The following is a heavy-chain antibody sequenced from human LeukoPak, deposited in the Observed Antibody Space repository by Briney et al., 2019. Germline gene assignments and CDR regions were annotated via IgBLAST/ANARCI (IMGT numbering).Heavy chain of an antibody. V-gene: IGHV3-9*01. CDR1: GFTFDDYA. Sequence: GGSLRLSCAASGFTFDDYAMHWVRQAPGKGLEWVSGISWNSGSIGYADSVKGRFTISRDNAKNSLYLQMNSLRAEDTAVYYCAREGLYSSIDYWGQGTLVTVSS. CDR2: ISWNSGSI. J-gene: IGHJ4*02. D-gene: IGHD6-13*01. CDR3: AREGLYSSIDY.